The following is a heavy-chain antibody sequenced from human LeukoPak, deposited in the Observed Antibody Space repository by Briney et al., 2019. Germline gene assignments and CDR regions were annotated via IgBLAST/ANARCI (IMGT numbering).Heavy chain of an antibody. V-gene: IGHV3-33*01. D-gene: IGHD1-26*01. CDR1: GFTFSSYG. Sequence: PGGSLRLSCAASGFTFSSYGMHWVRQAPGKGLEWVAVIWYDGSNKYYADSVKGRFTISRDNSKDTLYLQMNSLRAEDTAVYYCAREGGTYAGFDYWGQGTLVTVSS. CDR3: AREGGTYAGFDY. J-gene: IGHJ4*02. CDR2: IWYDGSNK.